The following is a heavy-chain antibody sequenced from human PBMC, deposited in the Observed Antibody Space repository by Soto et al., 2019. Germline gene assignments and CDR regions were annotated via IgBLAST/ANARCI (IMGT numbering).Heavy chain of an antibody. CDR1: GGSISSGGYY. CDR3: ARGSPGLWFDP. CDR2: IYYSGST. V-gene: IGHV4-31*03. D-gene: IGHD3-10*01. J-gene: IGHJ5*02. Sequence: SETLSLTCTVSGGSISSGGYYWSWIRQHPGKGLEWIGYIYYSGSTYYNPSLKSRVTISVDTSKNQFSLKLSSVTAADTAVYYCARGSPGLWFDPWGQGTLVTVSS.